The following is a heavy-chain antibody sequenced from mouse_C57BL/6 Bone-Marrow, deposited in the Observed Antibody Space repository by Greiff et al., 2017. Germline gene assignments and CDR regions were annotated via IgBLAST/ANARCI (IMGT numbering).Heavy chain of an antibody. CDR3: ARLYWYFDV. J-gene: IGHJ1*03. CDR2: ISSGGSYT. CDR1: GFTFSSYG. V-gene: IGHV5-6*01. Sequence: EVPGVESGGDLVKPGGSLKLSCAASGFTFSSYGMSWVRQTPDKRLEWVATISSGGSYTYYPDSVKGRFTISRDNAKNTLYLQMSSLKSEDTAMYYCARLYWYFDVWGTGTTVTVSS.